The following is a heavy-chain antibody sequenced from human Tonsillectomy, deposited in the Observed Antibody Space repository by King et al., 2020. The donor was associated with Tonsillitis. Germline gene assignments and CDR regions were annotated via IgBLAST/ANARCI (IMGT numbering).Heavy chain of an antibody. CDR1: GYTFPSYG. D-gene: IGHD4-17*01. CDR3: ALVNYGDFVSGAY. Sequence: QLVQSGPEVKKPGASVKVSCKASGYTFPSYGISWVRQAPGQGLEWMGWISVYSGNTYYAQNFQGRVTITTDTSTSTAYMELRSLRSDDTAVYFCALVNYGDFVSGAYWGQGTLVTVSS. V-gene: IGHV1-18*01. J-gene: IGHJ4*02. CDR2: ISVYSGNT.